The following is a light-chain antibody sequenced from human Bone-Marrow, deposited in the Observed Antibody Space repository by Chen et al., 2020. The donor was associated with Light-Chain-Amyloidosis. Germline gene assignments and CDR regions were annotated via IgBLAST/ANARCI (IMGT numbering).Light chain of an antibody. J-gene: IGLJ2*01. CDR3: QSADSSGTYEVI. V-gene: IGLV3-25*03. Sequence: SYELTQPPSVSVSPGQTASITGSGDDWPTKYAHWYQQKPGQAPVLVIHRNTERPSGISEQFSGSSSGTTATLTISGVQAEDEADYHCQSADSSGTYEVIFGGGTKLTVL. CDR1: DWPTKY. CDR2: RNT.